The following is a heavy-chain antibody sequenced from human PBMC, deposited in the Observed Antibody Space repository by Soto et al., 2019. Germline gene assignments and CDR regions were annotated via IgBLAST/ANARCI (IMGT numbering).Heavy chain of an antibody. CDR2: ISHDGNNR. V-gene: IGHV3-30*18. Sequence: QVQLVESGGGVVQPGRSLRLSCAASGFTFSRYGMHWVRQAPGKGLEWVARISHDGNNRFYADSVKGRFTISRDNSKDTLYLQVNSLRPEDMAVFYCAKEEYRGSSFDHWGQGALVTVSS. D-gene: IGHD1-26*01. J-gene: IGHJ4*02. CDR3: AKEEYRGSSFDH. CDR1: GFTFSRYG.